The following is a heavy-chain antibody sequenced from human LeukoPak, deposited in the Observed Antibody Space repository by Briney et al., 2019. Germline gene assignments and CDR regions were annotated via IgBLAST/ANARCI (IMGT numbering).Heavy chain of an antibody. J-gene: IGHJ4*02. CDR2: ISSSSSYI. CDR1: GFTFSSYS. Sequence: GGSLRLSCAASGFTFSSYSMNWVRQAPGKGLEWVSSISSSSSYIYYADSVKGRFTISRDNAKNSLYLQMNSLRAEDTAVYYCARGEVYGDYGGDTSTFDYWGQGTLVTVSS. CDR3: ARGEVYGDYGGDTSTFDY. D-gene: IGHD4-17*01. V-gene: IGHV3-21*01.